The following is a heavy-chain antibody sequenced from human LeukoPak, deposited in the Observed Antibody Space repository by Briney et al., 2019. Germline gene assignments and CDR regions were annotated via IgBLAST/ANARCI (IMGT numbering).Heavy chain of an antibody. CDR1: GYTFTSYA. D-gene: IGHD4-17*01. CDR2: INTNTGNP. J-gene: IGHJ1*01. Sequence: GASVKVSCKASGYTFTSYAMNWVRQAPGQGLEWMGWINTNTGNPTYAQGFTGRFVFSLDTSVSTAYLQISSLKAEDTAVYYCARGATVTRAEYFQHWGQGTLVTVSS. V-gene: IGHV7-4-1*02. CDR3: ARGATVTRAEYFQH.